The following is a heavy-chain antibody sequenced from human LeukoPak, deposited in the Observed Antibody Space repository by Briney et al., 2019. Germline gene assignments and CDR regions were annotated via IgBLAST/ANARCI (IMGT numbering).Heavy chain of an antibody. V-gene: IGHV1-69*04. CDR1: GGTFSSYA. D-gene: IGHD1-26*01. CDR2: IIPLLTIT. CDR3: ARDLTRGSYNY. J-gene: IGHJ4*02. Sequence: ASVKVSCKASGGTFSSYAISWLRQAPGQGLEWMGRIIPLLTITTYAQRFQGRVTITADTSTTTAYMDLSSLRSEDTAVYYCARDLTRGSYNYWGQGTLVTVSS.